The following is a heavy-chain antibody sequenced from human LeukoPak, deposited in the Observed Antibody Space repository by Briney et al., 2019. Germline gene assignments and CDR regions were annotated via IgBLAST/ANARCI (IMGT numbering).Heavy chain of an antibody. D-gene: IGHD1-1*01. V-gene: IGHV3-23*01. CDR3: AKGGSFGTSGPFEY. CDR2: ISGSGIST. J-gene: IGHJ4*02. CDR1: GFTFSSYA. Sequence: GGSLRLSCAASGFTFSSYAMSWVRQAPGKGLEWVSVISGSGISTYYADSVKGRFTISRDNSKNTLYVQMNSLRAEDTAVYYCAKGGSFGTSGPFEYWGQGTLVTVSS.